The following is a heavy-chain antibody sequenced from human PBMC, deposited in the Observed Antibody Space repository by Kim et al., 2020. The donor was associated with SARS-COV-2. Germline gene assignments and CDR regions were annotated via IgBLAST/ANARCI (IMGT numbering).Heavy chain of an antibody. CDR2: IYHSGGT. CDR3: ARRGLYYYNSESYMHGSDI. Sequence: LRETLSLTCDVSGGSISNLHSWSWVRQPPGKGLEWIGEIYHSGGTNYNPSLKSRVTISIDKSRSQFSLQLSSMTAADTAVYHCARRGLYYYNSESYMHGSDIWGQGTGVTVSS. V-gene: IGHV4-4*02. CDR1: GGSISNLHS. J-gene: IGHJ3*02. D-gene: IGHD3-10*01.